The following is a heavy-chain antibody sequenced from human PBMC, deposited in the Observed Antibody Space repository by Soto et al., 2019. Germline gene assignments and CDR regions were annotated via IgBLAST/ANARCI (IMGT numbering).Heavy chain of an antibody. D-gene: IGHD2-15*01. V-gene: IGHV3-30*18. CDR3: AKERQLYCSGGSCYGPHFDY. J-gene: IGHJ4*02. CDR1: GFTFSSYG. Sequence: GGSLRLSCAASGFTFSSYGMHWVRQAPGKGLEWVAVISYDGSNKYYADSVKGRFTISRDNSKNTLYLQMNSLRAEDTAVYYCAKERQLYCSGGSCYGPHFDYWGQGTLVTVSS. CDR2: ISYDGSNK.